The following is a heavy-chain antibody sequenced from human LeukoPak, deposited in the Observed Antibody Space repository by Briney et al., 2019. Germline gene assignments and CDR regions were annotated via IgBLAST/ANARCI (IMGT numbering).Heavy chain of an antibody. CDR1: GFTFDDYA. D-gene: IGHD3-22*01. J-gene: IGHJ6*02. CDR3: AKDIGYYHSSGYSYYGMDV. V-gene: IGHV3-43D*03. CDR2: ISGDGGFS. Sequence: GGSLRLSCAASGFTFDDYAMHWVCQAPGKGLEWVSLISGDGGFSYYEDSVKGRFTISRDNSKNSLFLQMNSLRAEDTALYYCAKDIGYYHSSGYSYYGMDVWGQGTTVTVSS.